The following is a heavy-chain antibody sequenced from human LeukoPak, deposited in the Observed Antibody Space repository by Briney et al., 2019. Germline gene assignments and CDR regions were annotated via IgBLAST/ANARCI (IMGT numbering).Heavy chain of an antibody. CDR2: IIPIFGTA. Sequence: GAPVKVSCKASGGTFSSYAISWVRQAPGQGLEWMGGIIPIFGTANYAQKFQGRVTITTDESTSTAYMELSSLRPEDTAVYYCARSGYSYGSPDYYYYYYMDVWGKGTTVTVSS. CDR3: ARSGYSYGSPDYYYYYYMDV. CDR1: GGTFSSYA. J-gene: IGHJ6*03. V-gene: IGHV1-69*05. D-gene: IGHD5-18*01.